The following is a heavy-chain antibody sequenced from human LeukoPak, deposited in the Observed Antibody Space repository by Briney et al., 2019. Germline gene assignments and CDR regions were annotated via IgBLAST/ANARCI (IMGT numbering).Heavy chain of an antibody. J-gene: IGHJ4*02. Sequence: ASVKVSCKASGYTFTDYPMHWVRQAPGQGLQWMGDFNPYSGATNYAQIFQGRVTMTLDTSIDTAYMELKRLTVDDTAIYFCARGAKVAATFDYWGQGTLLTVSS. CDR2: FNPYSGAT. CDR1: GYTFTDYP. CDR3: ARGAKVAATFDY. V-gene: IGHV1-2*02. D-gene: IGHD1-26*01.